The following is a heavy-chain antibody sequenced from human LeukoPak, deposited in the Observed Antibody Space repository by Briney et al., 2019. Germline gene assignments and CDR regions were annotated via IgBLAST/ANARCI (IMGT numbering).Heavy chain of an antibody. CDR3: AKDAPYDYQLADY. Sequence: GGSLRLSCVASEFTFSDYAMSWVRQAPGKGLEWVSAITGSGGSTHYADSVKGRFTISRDNSKNTLYLQMNSPRAEDTAVYYCAKDAPYDYQLADYWGQGTLVTVSS. J-gene: IGHJ4*02. V-gene: IGHV3-23*01. CDR2: ITGSGGST. CDR1: EFTFSDYA. D-gene: IGHD4-11*01.